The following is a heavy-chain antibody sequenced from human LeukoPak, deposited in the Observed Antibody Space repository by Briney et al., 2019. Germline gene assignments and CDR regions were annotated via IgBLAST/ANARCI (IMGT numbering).Heavy chain of an antibody. D-gene: IGHD1-14*01. Sequence: ASVKVSCKASGHTFTDYHIHWVRQAPGQGPEWMGWIHPNIGGRNYAQKFEGRVTMSRDTSISTVYMELSSLRSDDTAMYYCARLTGGSETNWGQGTLVTVSA. V-gene: IGHV1-2*02. CDR2: IHPNIGGR. J-gene: IGHJ4*02. CDR1: GHTFTDYH. CDR3: ARLTGGSETN.